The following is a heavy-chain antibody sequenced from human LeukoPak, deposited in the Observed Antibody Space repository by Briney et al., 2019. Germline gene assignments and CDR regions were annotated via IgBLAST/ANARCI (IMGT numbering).Heavy chain of an antibody. Sequence: TSETLSLTCAVSGYSISSGYYWGWIRQPPGKGLEWIGSIYHSGSTYYNPSLKSRVTLSVDASKNQFSLKLSSVTAADTAVYYCARRGDFWSGEGSGEFDPWGQGTLVTVSS. CDR1: GYSISSGYY. V-gene: IGHV4-38-2*01. J-gene: IGHJ5*02. D-gene: IGHD3-3*01. CDR3: ARRGDFWSGEGSGEFDP. CDR2: IYHSGST.